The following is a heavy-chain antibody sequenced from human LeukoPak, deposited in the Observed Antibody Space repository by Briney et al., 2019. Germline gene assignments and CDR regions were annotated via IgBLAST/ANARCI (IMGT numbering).Heavy chain of an antibody. CDR1: GFPFTNYD. CDR2: LSISSTIT. Sequence: GGSLRLSCTASGFPFTNYDINWVRQAPGKGLEWISYLSISSTITYYADSVKGRFTISRDNAKNSLFLQMNSLRAEDTAVYYCAAHCNAGSCHFGSDYWGQGALVTVSS. V-gene: IGHV3-48*01. J-gene: IGHJ4*02. D-gene: IGHD2-15*01. CDR3: AAHCNAGSCHFGSDY.